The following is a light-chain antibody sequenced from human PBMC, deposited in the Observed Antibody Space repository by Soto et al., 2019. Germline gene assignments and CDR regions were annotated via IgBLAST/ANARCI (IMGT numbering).Light chain of an antibody. Sequence: QSVLTQPASVSGSPGQSITISCTGTSSDVGSYNLVSWYQQHPGKAPKLMIYEGSKRPSGVSNRFSGSKSGNMASLTISGLQAEDEADYYCCSYAGSSTFLFGGGTKLTVL. CDR3: CSYAGSSTFL. CDR1: SSDVGSYNL. V-gene: IGLV2-23*03. J-gene: IGLJ2*01. CDR2: EGS.